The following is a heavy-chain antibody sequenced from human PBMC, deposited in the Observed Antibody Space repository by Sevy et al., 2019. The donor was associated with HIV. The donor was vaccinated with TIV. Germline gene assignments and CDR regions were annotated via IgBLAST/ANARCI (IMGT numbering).Heavy chain of an antibody. Sequence: GGSLRLSCAASGFTFSNAWMSWVRQAPGKGLEWVGRIKSKTDGGTTDYAAPVKGRFTISRDDSKNTLYLKMSSLKTEDTDVCYCTTLLGSPYDYVWGSYPYHWGQGTLVTVSS. CDR2: IKSKTDGGTT. V-gene: IGHV3-15*01. J-gene: IGHJ5*02. CDR3: TTLLGSPYDYVWGSYPYH. D-gene: IGHD3-16*02. CDR1: GFTFSNAW.